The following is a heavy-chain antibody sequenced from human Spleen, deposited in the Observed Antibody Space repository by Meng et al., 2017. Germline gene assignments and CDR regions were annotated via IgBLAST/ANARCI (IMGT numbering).Heavy chain of an antibody. D-gene: IGHD4-23*01. CDR1: GFTVSSFW. CDR3: VKDFGGNSDH. V-gene: IGHV3-74*01. CDR2: MNEDGTTI. Sequence: EVQGVESGGGLVQPGGSLILACAASGFTVSSFWMHWVRQAPGKGLVWVARMNEDGTTISHAGSVRGRFTISRDSARNTLDLQMNSLRAEDTALYYCVKDFGGNSDHWGQGTLVTVSS. J-gene: IGHJ4*02.